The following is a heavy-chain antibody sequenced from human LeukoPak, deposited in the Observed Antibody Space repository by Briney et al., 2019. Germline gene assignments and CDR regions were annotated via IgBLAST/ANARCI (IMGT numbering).Heavy chain of an antibody. CDR2: IYPGDSDT. CDR1: GYSFTNYW. J-gene: IGHJ5*02. Sequence: GESLKISCKGSGYSFTNYWIGWVRPMPGKGLEWMGIIYPGDSDTRYSPSFQGQVTISADKSISTAYLQWSSLKASDTAMYYCARHHGDTSMVTRAFDPWGQGTLVTVSS. CDR3: ARHHGDTSMVTRAFDP. D-gene: IGHD5-18*01. V-gene: IGHV5-51*01.